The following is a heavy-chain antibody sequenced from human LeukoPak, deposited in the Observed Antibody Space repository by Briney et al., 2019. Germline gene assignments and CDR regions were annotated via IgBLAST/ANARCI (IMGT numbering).Heavy chain of an antibody. D-gene: IGHD3-10*01. CDR3: ARRGSGGRSFDY. J-gene: IGHJ4*02. CDR2: INHSGST. V-gene: IGHV4-34*01. Sequence: PSETLSLTCAVYGGSFSGYYWSWIRQPPGKGLEWIGEINHSGSTNYNPSLKSRVTISVDTSKNQFSLKLSSVTAADTAVYYCARRGSGGRSFDYWGQGTLVTVSS. CDR1: GGSFSGYY.